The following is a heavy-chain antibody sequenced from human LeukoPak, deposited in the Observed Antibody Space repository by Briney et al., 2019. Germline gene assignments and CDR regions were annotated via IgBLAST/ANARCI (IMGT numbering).Heavy chain of an antibody. CDR2: INPTSTSI. V-gene: IGHV3-21*01. D-gene: IGHD3-22*01. J-gene: IGHJ4*02. CDR1: GFTFSDFS. Sequence: PGGSLRLTCAASGFTFSDFSINWVSQAPEKGLEWVSSINPTSTSIYYADAVRGRFTISSDNAKSSLYLQMNSLRAEDTAVYYCVRFRTTSDRSDYYYYYNPWGQGTLVTVSS. CDR3: VRFRTTSDRSDYYYYYNP.